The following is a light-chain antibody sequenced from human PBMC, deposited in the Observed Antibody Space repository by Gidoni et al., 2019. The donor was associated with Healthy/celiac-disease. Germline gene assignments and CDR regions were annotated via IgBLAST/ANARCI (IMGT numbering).Light chain of an antibody. CDR2: GNS. Sequence: QSVLTQPPSVSGAPGQRVTISCTGSSPNIGAGYDVHWYQQLPGTAPKLPLYGNSNRPSGVPDRFSGSKSGTSASLAITGLQAEDEADYYCQSYDSSLSGSRVFGGGTKLXVX. J-gene: IGLJ2*01. V-gene: IGLV1-40*01. CDR3: QSYDSSLSGSRV. CDR1: SPNIGAGYD.